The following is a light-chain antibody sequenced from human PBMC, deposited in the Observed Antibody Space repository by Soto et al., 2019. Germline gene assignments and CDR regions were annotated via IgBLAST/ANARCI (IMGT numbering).Light chain of an antibody. CDR2: VNT. CDR3: QSYDSSLSGYV. CDR1: SSNIGAGYD. V-gene: IGLV1-40*01. Sequence: QSALTQPPSVSWAPGQRVTSSCTGSSSNIGAGYDVHWYQQLPGTAPKLLIYVNTNRPSGVPGRFSGSKSGTSASLAITGLQAEDEADYYCQSYDSSLSGYVFGTGTKVTVL. J-gene: IGLJ1*01.